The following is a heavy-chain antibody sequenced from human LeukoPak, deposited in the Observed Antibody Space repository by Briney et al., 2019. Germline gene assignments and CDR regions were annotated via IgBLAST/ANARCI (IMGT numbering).Heavy chain of an antibody. CDR3: ARDYSSGSYYDAFDI. D-gene: IGHD1-26*01. Sequence: PSETLSLTCTVSGGSISSYYWSWIRQPPGKGLEWIGYIYYSGSTNYNPSLKSRVTMSVDTSKNQFSLKLSSVTAADTAVYYCARDYSSGSYYDAFDIWGQGTMVTVSS. CDR1: GGSISSYY. CDR2: IYYSGST. J-gene: IGHJ3*02. V-gene: IGHV4-59*12.